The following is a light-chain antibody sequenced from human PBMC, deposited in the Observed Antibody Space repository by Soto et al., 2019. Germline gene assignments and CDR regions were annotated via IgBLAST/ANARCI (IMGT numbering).Light chain of an antibody. CDR3: QQYTGPPTT. Sequence: EIEMTQSPATLSVSPGERATLSCRASQSVNIYLAWYQQKPGQAPRLLIFGASYRATGIPARFSGSGSGTDFTLTITSLEPEDSAVYFCQQYTGPPTTFGQGTRLEIK. CDR2: GAS. CDR1: QSVNIY. J-gene: IGKJ5*01. V-gene: IGKV3D-15*01.